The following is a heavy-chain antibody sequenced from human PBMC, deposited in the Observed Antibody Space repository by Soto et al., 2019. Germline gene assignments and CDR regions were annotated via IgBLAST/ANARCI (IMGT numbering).Heavy chain of an antibody. J-gene: IGHJ4*02. CDR1: GFTFSSYS. V-gene: IGHV3-48*01. CDR2: ISSSSSTI. Sequence: EVQLVESGGGLVQPGGSLRLSCAASGFTFSSYSMNWVRQAPGKGLEWVSYISSSSSTIYYADSVKGRFTISRDNAKNXLYLQMNSLRAEDTAVYYCARDGYDSSGYYYNFDYWGQGTLVTVSS. CDR3: ARDGYDSSGYYYNFDY. D-gene: IGHD3-22*01.